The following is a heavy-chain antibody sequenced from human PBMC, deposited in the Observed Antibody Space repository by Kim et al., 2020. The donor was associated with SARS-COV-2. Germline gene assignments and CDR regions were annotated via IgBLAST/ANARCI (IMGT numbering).Heavy chain of an antibody. CDR2: IKQDGTQQ. J-gene: IGHJ1*01. D-gene: IGHD3-9*01. CDR3: ARTLTGTTESFEY. CDR1: GFTFGSYW. Sequence: GGSLRLSCAASGFTFGSYWMTWVRQAPGKGLEWVANIKQDGTQQYYVDSVRGRFTVSRDGANMYLQMNSLRAEDTAVYYCARTLTGTTESFEYWGRGTLVHVTS. V-gene: IGHV3-7*03.